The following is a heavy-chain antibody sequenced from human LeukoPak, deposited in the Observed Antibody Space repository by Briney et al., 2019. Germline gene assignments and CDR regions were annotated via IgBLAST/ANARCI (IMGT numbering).Heavy chain of an antibody. Sequence: PGGSLRLSCAASGFTFSSYGMHWVRQAPGKGLEWVAFIRYDGSNKYYADSVKGRFTISRDNSKNTLYLQMNSLRAEDTAVYYCANLCGGSTSCFDYWGQGTLVTVSS. D-gene: IGHD2-2*01. J-gene: IGHJ4*02. CDR1: GFTFSSYG. CDR2: IRYDGSNK. V-gene: IGHV3-30*02. CDR3: ANLCGGSTSCFDY.